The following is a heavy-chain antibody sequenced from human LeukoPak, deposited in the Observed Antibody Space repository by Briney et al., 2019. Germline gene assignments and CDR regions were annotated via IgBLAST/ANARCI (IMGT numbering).Heavy chain of an antibody. J-gene: IGHJ4*02. CDR1: GFTVSSNY. Sequence: GGSLRLSCKVSGFTVSSNYMSWVRQAPGKGLEWVSIIHSVGDTFYADSVKGRFTISRDNSDNMVYLQMNSLTVEDTAVYYCARQGTGLDYWGQGTLVTVSS. D-gene: IGHD1-1*01. CDR2: IHSVGDT. V-gene: IGHV3-53*01. CDR3: ARQGTGLDY.